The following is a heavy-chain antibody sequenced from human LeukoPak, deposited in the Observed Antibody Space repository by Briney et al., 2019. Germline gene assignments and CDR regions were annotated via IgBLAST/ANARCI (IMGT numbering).Heavy chain of an antibody. CDR3: AKTLRFLILESYDMDV. V-gene: IGHV3-30*18. CDR1: GFTFSSYS. CDR2: ISYDGSNK. D-gene: IGHD3-3*01. Sequence: GGSLRLSCAASGFTFSSYSMNWVRQAPGKGLEWVAVISYDGSNKYYADSVKGRFTISRDNSKNTLYLQMNSLRAEDTAVYYCAKTLRFLILESYDMDVWGQGTTVTVSS. J-gene: IGHJ6*02.